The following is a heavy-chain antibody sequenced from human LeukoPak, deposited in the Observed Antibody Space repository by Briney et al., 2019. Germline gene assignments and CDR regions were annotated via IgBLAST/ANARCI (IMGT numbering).Heavy chain of an antibody. D-gene: IGHD6-13*01. J-gene: IGHJ4*02. CDR1: GYTFTGYY. CDR3: ARGRGIAAAYYFDY. V-gene: IGHV1-2*02. Sequence: GASVKVSCKASGYTFTGYYMHWVRQAPGQGLEWMGWINPNSGGTNYAQKFQGRVTMTRDTSTSTAYMELSRLRSDDTAVYYCARGRGIAAAYYFDYWGQGTLVTVSS. CDR2: INPNSGGT.